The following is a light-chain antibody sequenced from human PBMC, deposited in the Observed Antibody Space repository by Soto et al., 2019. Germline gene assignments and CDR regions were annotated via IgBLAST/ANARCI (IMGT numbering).Light chain of an antibody. V-gene: IGLV2-14*03. CDR3: TSYTSDSSVI. CDR1: SSDIGGYRY. CDR2: DVT. J-gene: IGLJ2*01. Sequence: QSALTQPASVSGSPGQSVTISCTGTSSDIGGYRYVSWYQQRPGKAPKLMIHDVTNRPSGVSDRFSGSKSGNTASLTISGLQAEEEADYYCTSYTSDSSVIFGGGTKLTVL.